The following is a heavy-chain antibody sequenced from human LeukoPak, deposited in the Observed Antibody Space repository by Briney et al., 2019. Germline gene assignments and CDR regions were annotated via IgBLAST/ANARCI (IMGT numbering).Heavy chain of an antibody. J-gene: IGHJ4*02. Sequence: GGSLRLSCAASGFTFSDYYMNWIRQAPGKGLEWVSYISSSGSTIYYADSVKGRFTISRDNAKNSLYLQMNSLRAEDTAVYYCATWGYCSSTSCYSGPFDYWGQGTLVTVSS. CDR1: GFTFSDYY. D-gene: IGHD2-2*01. CDR2: ISSSGSTI. CDR3: ATWGYCSSTSCYSGPFDY. V-gene: IGHV3-11*04.